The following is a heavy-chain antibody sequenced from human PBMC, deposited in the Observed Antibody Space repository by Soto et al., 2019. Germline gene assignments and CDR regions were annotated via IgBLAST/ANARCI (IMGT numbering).Heavy chain of an antibody. D-gene: IGHD6-6*01. J-gene: IGHJ4*02. CDR3: AKDGVAARPASVGDFDY. CDR2: ISGSGGST. V-gene: IGHV3-23*01. Sequence: GGSLRLSCAASGFTFSSYAMSWVRQAPGKGLEWVSAISGSGGSTYYADSVKGRFTISRDNSKNTLYLQMNSLRAEDTAVYYCAKDGVAARPASVGDFDYWGQGTLVTVSS. CDR1: GFTFSSYA.